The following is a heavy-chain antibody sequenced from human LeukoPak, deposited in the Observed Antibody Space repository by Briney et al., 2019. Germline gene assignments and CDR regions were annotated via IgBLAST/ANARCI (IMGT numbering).Heavy chain of an antibody. CDR3: ARDLRNYYDSSGYYEEDY. D-gene: IGHD3-22*01. J-gene: IGHJ4*02. V-gene: IGHV3-30-3*01. CDR1: GFTFSSYA. Sequence: GRSLRLSCAASGFTFSSYAMHWVRQAPGKGLEWVAVISYDGSNKYYADSVKGRFTISRDNSKNTLYLQMNSLRAEDTAAYYCARDLRNYYDSSGYYEEDYWGQGTLVTVSS. CDR2: ISYDGSNK.